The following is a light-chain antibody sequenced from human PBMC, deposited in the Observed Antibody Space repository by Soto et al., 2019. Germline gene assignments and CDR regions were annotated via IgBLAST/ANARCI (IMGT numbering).Light chain of an antibody. CDR1: TGHSTYA. Sequence: QLVLTQSPSASASLGASVRLTCTLSTGHSTYAIAWHQQQPEKGPRYLMKVNSDGSHNKGDGIPDRFSGSSSGAERYLTISSLQSEDEADYHCQTWGTGTNWVFGGGTKVTVL. J-gene: IGLJ3*02. V-gene: IGLV4-69*01. CDR3: QTWGTGTNWV. CDR2: VNSDGSH.